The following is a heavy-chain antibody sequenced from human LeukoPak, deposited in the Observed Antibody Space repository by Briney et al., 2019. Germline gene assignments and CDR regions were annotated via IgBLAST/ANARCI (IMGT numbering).Heavy chain of an antibody. D-gene: IGHD2-15*01. CDR3: AREGVRVSAANYYCYGMDV. Sequence: GSLRLSCAASGFTVSSNYMSWVRQAPGKGLEWVSVLFSGGSTYYADSVKGRFTISRDNSKNTLYLQMNSLRAEDTAVYYCAREGVRVSAANYYCYGMDVGGQGTTVTVSS. V-gene: IGHV3-66*01. CDR2: LFSGGST. J-gene: IGHJ6*02. CDR1: GFTVSSNY.